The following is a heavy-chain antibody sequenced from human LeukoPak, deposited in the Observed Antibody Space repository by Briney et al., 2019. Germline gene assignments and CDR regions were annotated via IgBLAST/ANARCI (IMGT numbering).Heavy chain of an antibody. CDR2: IYYSGST. CDR3: ARHAGGTPATGTRPFDY. J-gene: IGHJ4*02. CDR1: GASFSSSTYY. Sequence: SETLSLTCTVSGASFSSSTYYWGWIRQPPGKGLEWIGSIYYSGSTYYNPSLKSRVTMSVDTSKNQFSLELSSVTAADTAVYYCARHAGGTPATGTRPFDYWGQGTLVTVSS. V-gene: IGHV4-39*01. D-gene: IGHD6-13*01.